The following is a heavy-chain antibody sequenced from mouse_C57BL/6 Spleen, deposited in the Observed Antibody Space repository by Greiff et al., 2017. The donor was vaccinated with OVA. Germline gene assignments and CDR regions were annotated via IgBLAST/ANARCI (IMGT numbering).Heavy chain of an antibody. CDR3: ARDTTVEDAMDY. CDR2: IYPGDGDT. D-gene: IGHD1-1*01. J-gene: IGHJ4*01. CDR1: GYAFSSYW. V-gene: IGHV1-80*01. Sequence: VKLQESGAELVKPGASVKISCKASGYAFSSYWMNWVKQRPGKGLEWIGQIYPGDGDTNYNGKFKGKATLTADKSSSTAYMQLSSLTSEDSAVYLCARDTTVEDAMDYWGQGTSVTVSS.